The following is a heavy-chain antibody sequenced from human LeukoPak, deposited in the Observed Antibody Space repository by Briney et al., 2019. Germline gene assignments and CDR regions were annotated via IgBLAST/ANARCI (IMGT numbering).Heavy chain of an antibody. J-gene: IGHJ6*02. V-gene: IGHV3-30-3*01. CDR3: ARGYYYGMDV. CDR1: GFTFSSYA. CDR2: ISYDGSMK. Sequence: GGSLRLSCAASGFTFSSYAMSWVRQAPGKGLEWVAVISYDGSMKYYAGSVKGRFTISRDNAKNSLYLQMNSLRDEDTAVYYCARGYYYGMDVWGQGTTVTVSS.